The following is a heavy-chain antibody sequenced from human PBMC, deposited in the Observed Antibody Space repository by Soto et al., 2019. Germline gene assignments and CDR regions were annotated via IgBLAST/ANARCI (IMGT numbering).Heavy chain of an antibody. V-gene: IGHV1-18*01. CDR3: ARVISGYDPCDY. CDR2: ISAYNGNT. Sequence: ASVRVSCKASGFTFTSYGISWVRQAPGQGLEWMGWISAYNGNTNYAQKLQGRVTMTTDTSTSTAYMELRSLRSDDTAVYYCARVISGYDPCDYWGQGTLVTVSS. CDR1: GFTFTSYG. J-gene: IGHJ4*02. D-gene: IGHD5-12*01.